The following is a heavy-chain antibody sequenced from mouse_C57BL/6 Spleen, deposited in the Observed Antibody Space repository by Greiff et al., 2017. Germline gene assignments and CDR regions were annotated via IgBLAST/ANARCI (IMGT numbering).Heavy chain of an antibody. CDR3: AKDGYEGFAY. CDR1: GYAFTNYL. CDR2: INPGSGGT. V-gene: IGHV1-54*01. D-gene: IGHD2-3*01. Sequence: VKLQESGAELVRPGTSVKVSCKASGYAFTNYLIEWVKQRPGQGLEWIGVINPGSGGTNYNEKFKGKATLTADKSSSTAYMQLSSLTSEDSAVYFCAKDGYEGFAYWGQGTLVTVSA. J-gene: IGHJ3*01.